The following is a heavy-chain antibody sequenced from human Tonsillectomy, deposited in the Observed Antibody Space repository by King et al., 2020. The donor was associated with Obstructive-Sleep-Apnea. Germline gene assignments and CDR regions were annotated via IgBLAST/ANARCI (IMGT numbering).Heavy chain of an antibody. CDR3: ARDPGRWLQLGYFDY. D-gene: IGHD5-24*01. J-gene: IGHJ4*02. CDR2: ISSSSSYI. Sequence: QLVQSGGGLVKPGGSLRLSCAASGFTFSSYSMNWVRQAPGKGLEWVSSISSSSSYIYYADSVKGRFTISRDNAKNSLYLQMNSLRAEDTAVYYCARDPGRWLQLGYFDYWGQGTLVTVSS. CDR1: GFTFSSYS. V-gene: IGHV3-21*01.